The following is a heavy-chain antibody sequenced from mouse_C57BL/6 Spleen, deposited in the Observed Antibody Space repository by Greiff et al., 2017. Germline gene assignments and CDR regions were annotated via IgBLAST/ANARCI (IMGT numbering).Heavy chain of an antibody. CDR2: ISSGSSTI. CDR1: GFTFSDYG. Sequence: EVKLVESGGGLVKPGGSLKLSCAASGFTFSDYGMHWVRQAPEKGLAWVAYISSGSSTIYYADTVKGRFTISRDNAKNTLFLQMTSLRSEDTAMYYCARDYGSSYGAMDYWGQGTSVTVSS. CDR3: ARDYGSSYGAMDY. J-gene: IGHJ4*01. V-gene: IGHV5-17*01. D-gene: IGHD1-1*01.